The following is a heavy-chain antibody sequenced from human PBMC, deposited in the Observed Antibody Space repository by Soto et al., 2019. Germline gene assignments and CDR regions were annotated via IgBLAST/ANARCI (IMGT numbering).Heavy chain of an antibody. Sequence: QVLLVQSGAEMKQPGSSVSVSCKASGDSFTNYAFTWVRHAPGQGPEWLGGIILALGTPHYSQRFQGRLTITADESSSTVYMELGSLRLDDTAVYYCGRYCTNTQCRGGYYLDLWGQGTLLTVSS. CDR1: GDSFTNYA. CDR3: GRYCTNTQCRGGYYLDL. CDR2: IILALGTP. D-gene: IGHD2-8*01. J-gene: IGHJ5*02. V-gene: IGHV1-69*01.